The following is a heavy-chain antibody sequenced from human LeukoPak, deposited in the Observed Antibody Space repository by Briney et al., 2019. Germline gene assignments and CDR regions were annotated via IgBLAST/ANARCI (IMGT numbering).Heavy chain of an antibody. CDR2: INPNSGGA. CDR1: GYTFTGYY. D-gene: IGHD2-15*01. Sequence: ASVKVSGKASGYTFTGYYMHWVRQAPGQGLEWMGWINPNSGGANYAQKFQGRVTMTRDTSISTAYMELSRLSSDDTAVYYCARDRTTSRYCSGGSCYSAWTDFDYWGQGTLVTVSS. CDR3: ARDRTTSRYCSGGSCYSAWTDFDY. J-gene: IGHJ4*02. V-gene: IGHV1-2*02.